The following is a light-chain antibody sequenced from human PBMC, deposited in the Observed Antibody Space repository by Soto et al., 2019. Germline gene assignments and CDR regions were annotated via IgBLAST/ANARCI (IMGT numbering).Light chain of an antibody. CDR3: QQSYSTPLT. CDR2: AGS. V-gene: IGKV1-39*01. Sequence: QMTQPTSSLSAYVGDRVTITFRASQRISSYLNWYQQKPGKAPKLLMYAGSTLQSGVPSRFSGSGSGTDFTLTISSLQPEDFGTYYCQQSYSTPLTFCGGAMVDI. J-gene: IGKJ4*01. CDR1: QRISSY.